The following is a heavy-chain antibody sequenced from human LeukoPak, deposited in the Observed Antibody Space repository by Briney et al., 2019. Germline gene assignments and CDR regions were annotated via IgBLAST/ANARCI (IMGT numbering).Heavy chain of an antibody. J-gene: IGHJ4*02. V-gene: IGHV4-59*01. Sequence: SETLSLTCTVSGGSISSYYWSWIRQPPGKGLEWIGYIYYSGSTNYNPSLKSRVTISVDTSKNQFSLKLSSVTAADTAVYYCARGYSYGYGFDYWGQGTLVTVSS. CDR3: ARGYSYGYGFDY. CDR2: IYYSGST. D-gene: IGHD5-18*01. CDR1: GGSISSYY.